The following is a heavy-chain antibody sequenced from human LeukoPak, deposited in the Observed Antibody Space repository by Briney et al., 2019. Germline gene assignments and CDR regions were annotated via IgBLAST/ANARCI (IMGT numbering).Heavy chain of an antibody. J-gene: IGHJ4*02. V-gene: IGHV1-24*01. CDR3: ARDRRDYDSSGYHSPFDY. CDR1: GYTLTELS. CDR2: FDPEDGEA. D-gene: IGHD3-22*01. Sequence: GASVKVSCKVSGYTLTELSMHWVRQAPGKGLEWMGGFDPEDGEAIYAQKFQGRVTMTEDTSTDTAYMELSSLRSEDTAVYYCARDRRDYDSSGYHSPFDYWGQGTLVTVSS.